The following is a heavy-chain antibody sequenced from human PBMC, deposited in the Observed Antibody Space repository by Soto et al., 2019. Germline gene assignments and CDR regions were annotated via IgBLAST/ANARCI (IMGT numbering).Heavy chain of an antibody. Sequence: SETLSLTCTVSGGSVSSGSYYWVWIRQPPGKGLEWIGGIYYSGSTYYNPSLKSRVTISVDTSKDHFSLRLSSVTAADTAVYYCAKTYYYDSSGYSRFDYWGQGTLVTVSS. J-gene: IGHJ4*02. CDR3: AKTYYYDSSGYSRFDY. CDR1: GGSVSSGSYY. V-gene: IGHV4-39*02. CDR2: IYYSGST. D-gene: IGHD3-22*01.